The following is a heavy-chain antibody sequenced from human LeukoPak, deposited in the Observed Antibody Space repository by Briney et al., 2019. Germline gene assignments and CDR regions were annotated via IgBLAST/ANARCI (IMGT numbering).Heavy chain of an antibody. J-gene: IGHJ3*02. Sequence: PGGSLRLSCAASGFTFSSYSMNWVRQAPGKGLEWVSSISSSSSYIYYADSVKGRFTISRDNAKNSLYLQMNSLRAEDTAVYYCARPESGVTYDAFDIWGQGTMVTVSS. V-gene: IGHV3-21*01. D-gene: IGHD3-10*01. CDR2: ISSSSSYI. CDR3: ARPESGVTYDAFDI. CDR1: GFTFSSYS.